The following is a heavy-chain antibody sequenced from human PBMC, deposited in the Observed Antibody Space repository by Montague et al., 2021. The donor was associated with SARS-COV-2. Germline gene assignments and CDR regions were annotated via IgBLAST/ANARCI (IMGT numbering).Heavy chain of an antibody. CDR1: GASVTSPNW. J-gene: IGHJ4*02. V-gene: IGHV4-4*02. Sequence: SETLSLTCVVAGASVTSPNWWSWVRQAPGKGLEWIGEINHRGTINYNPSLKSRVTISADKSKNNFFLRLSSVTAADTAIYFCARDADIDVFGSYFDDWGQGTLVTVTS. CDR3: ARDADIDVFGSYFDD. CDR2: INHRGTI. D-gene: IGHD5-12*01.